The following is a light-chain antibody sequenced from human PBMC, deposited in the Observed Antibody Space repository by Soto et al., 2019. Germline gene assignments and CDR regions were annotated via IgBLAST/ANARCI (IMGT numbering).Light chain of an antibody. CDR3: QQYGSSPLT. CDR2: GAS. CDR1: RGISSN. V-gene: IGKV3-20*01. Sequence: EIVITHSPVTLCGSPGERATLSCRASRGISSNLAWYQQKPGQAPRLLIYGASSRATGIPDRFSGSGSGTDFTLTISRLEPEDFAVYYCQQYGSSPLTFGGGTKVDIK. J-gene: IGKJ4*01.